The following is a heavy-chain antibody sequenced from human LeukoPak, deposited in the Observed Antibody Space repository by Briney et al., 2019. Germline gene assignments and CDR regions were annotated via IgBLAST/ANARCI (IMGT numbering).Heavy chain of an antibody. Sequence: SLXLSCAASXFTFSSYSMNWVRQAPGKGLEWVSXXSSSSSYIYYADSVKGRFTISRDNAKNSLYLQMNSLRAEDTAVYYCARDWGYCSGGSCYGMDVWGQGTTVTVSS. CDR1: XFTFSSYS. D-gene: IGHD2-15*01. V-gene: IGHV3-21*01. CDR3: ARDWGYCSGGSCYGMDV. J-gene: IGHJ6*02. CDR2: XSSSSSYI.